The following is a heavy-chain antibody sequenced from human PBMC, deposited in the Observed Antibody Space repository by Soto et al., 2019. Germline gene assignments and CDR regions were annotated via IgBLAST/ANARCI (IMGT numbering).Heavy chain of an antibody. CDR3: VRGKNSFDI. Sequence: EVQLVESGGGLVQPGGSLRLSCAASGFILSDHYMDWVRQAPGKGLEWVGRSTNKATGYLTEYAASVKGRFTISRDDPENSLYLQMNSLRTEDTAFYFCVRGKNSFDIWGQGTLVSVSS. CDR1: GFILSDHY. J-gene: IGHJ3*02. V-gene: IGHV3-72*01. CDR2: STNKATGYLT.